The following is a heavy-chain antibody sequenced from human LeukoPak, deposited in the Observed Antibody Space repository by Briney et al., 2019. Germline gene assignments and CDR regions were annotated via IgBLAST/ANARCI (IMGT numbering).Heavy chain of an antibody. D-gene: IGHD5-24*01. Sequence: PSETLSLTCTVSGGSISSYYWSWIRQPPGKGREWIGYIYYSGSTSYNPSLTSRVTISVETSQNQFSLKLSSVTAADTAVYYCSRVEMASFDYSGQGTLVTVSS. CDR2: IYYSGST. J-gene: IGHJ4*02. CDR3: SRVEMASFDY. V-gene: IGHV4-59*08. CDR1: GGSISSYY.